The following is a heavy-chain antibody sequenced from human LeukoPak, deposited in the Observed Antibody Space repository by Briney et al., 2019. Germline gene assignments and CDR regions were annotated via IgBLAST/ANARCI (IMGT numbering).Heavy chain of an antibody. CDR2: IYYSGST. V-gene: IGHV4-59*01. CDR3: AKDRSDAFDV. CDR1: GDSISSYY. D-gene: IGHD1-26*01. J-gene: IGHJ3*01. Sequence: SETLSLTCTVSGDSISSYYWSWIRQPPGKGLEWIGYIYYSGSTNYNPSLKSRVTILVDTSKNQFSLKLSSVAAADTAVYYCAKDRSDAFDVWGQGTKVTVSS.